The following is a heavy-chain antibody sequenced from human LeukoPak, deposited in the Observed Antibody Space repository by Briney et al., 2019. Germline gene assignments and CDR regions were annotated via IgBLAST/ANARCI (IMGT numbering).Heavy chain of an antibody. D-gene: IGHD4-23*01. CDR3: ASCGGNSPXYYYHXMDV. CDR2: IYYSGST. CDR1: GGSISSSSYY. J-gene: IGHJ6*01. V-gene: IGHV4-39*01. Sequence: SETLSLTCTVSGGSISSSSYYWGWICQPPGKGLEWIGSIYYSGSTYYNPSLKSRVTISVDTSKNQFSLKLSSVTAADTAVYYCASCGGNSPXYYYHXMDVXXXXTTVXVSS.